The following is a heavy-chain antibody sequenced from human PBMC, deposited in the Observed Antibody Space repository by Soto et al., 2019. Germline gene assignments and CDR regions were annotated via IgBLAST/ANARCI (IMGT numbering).Heavy chain of an antibody. CDR2: IYYSGST. Sequence: PSETLSLTCTVSGGSISSGGYYWSWIRQHPGKGLEWIGYIYYSGSTYYNPSLKSRVTISVDTSKNQFSLKLSSVTAADTAVYYCARGGGDYDYYYYGMDVWGQGTTVTVSS. CDR3: ARGGGDYDYYYYGMDV. J-gene: IGHJ6*02. CDR1: GGSISSGGYY. D-gene: IGHD4-17*01. V-gene: IGHV4-31*03.